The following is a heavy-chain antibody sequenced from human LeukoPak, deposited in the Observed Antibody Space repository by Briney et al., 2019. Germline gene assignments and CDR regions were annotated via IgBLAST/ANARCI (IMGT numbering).Heavy chain of an antibody. D-gene: IGHD3-22*01. CDR1: GGSISSSSYY. Sequence: SETLSLTCTVSGGSISSSSYYWGWIRQPPGKGLEWIGSIYYSGSTYYNPSLKSRVTISVDTSKNQFSLKLSSVTAADTAVYYCARSGSGYYLNWFDPWGQGTMVIVSS. CDR2: IYYSGST. CDR3: ARSGSGYYLNWFDP. V-gene: IGHV4-39*01. J-gene: IGHJ5*02.